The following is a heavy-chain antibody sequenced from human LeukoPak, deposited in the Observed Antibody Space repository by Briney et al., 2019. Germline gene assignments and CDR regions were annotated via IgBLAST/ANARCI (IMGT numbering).Heavy chain of an antibody. Sequence: PSETLSLTCTVSGGSISSYYWSWIRQPPGKGLEWIGYIYYSGSTNYNPSLKSRVTISVDTSKNQFSLKLSSVTAADTAVYYCARGSSWSRVDYWGQGTLVTVSS. D-gene: IGHD6-13*01. V-gene: IGHV4-59*01. J-gene: IGHJ4*02. CDR2: IYYSGST. CDR1: GGSISSYY. CDR3: ARGSSWSRVDY.